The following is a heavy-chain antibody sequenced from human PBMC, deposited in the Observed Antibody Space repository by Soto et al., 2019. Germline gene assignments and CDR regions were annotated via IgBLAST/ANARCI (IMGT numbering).Heavy chain of an antibody. CDR1: GFTFSRYG. Sequence: PGGSLRLSCEGSGFTFSRYGMHRVRQAPGMGLEWVAVVSHDGLAQYYGDSVMGRFTISRDNSQNTLYLQMNSLRTEDTAIYYCAKETIQVGGPNYFDYWGQGALVTVSS. D-gene: IGHD1-1*01. CDR2: VSHDGLAQ. CDR3: AKETIQVGGPNYFDY. J-gene: IGHJ4*02. V-gene: IGHV3-30*18.